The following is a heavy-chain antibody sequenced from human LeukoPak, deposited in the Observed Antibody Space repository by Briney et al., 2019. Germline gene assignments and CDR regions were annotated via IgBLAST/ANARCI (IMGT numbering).Heavy chain of an antibody. CDR1: GGSISSSSYY. Sequence: PSETLSLTCTVSGGSISSSSYYWGWIRQPPGKGLEWMGSLYYSGSTYYNPSLTSRVPISAATSNNQFARKLSSVTAAGTAMDYCARQVADWGGDCYPTTFDYWGQGTLVTVSS. D-gene: IGHD2-21*02. CDR3: ARQVADWGGDCYPTTFDY. CDR2: LYYSGST. J-gene: IGHJ4*02. V-gene: IGHV4-39*01.